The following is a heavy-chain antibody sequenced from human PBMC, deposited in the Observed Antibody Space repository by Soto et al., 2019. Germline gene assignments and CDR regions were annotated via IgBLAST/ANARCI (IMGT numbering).Heavy chain of an antibody. CDR3: TTGGDASKTAY. J-gene: IGHJ4*02. CDR1: GVSISSPHHN. D-gene: IGHD1-1*01. CDR2: IHYSGTT. V-gene: IGHV4-31*03. Sequence: QVQLQESGPGLVEPSQTLSLTYTVSGVSISSPHHNWSWIRQDPRKGLEWNGFIHYSGTTDYKPSLTRRLAISVDTSRNDFSRRMSSVTAADTAVYYCTTGGDASKTAYWGQGTLVTVSS.